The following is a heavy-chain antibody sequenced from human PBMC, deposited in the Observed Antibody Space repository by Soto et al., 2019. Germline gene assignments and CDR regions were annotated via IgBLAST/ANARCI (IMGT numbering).Heavy chain of an antibody. J-gene: IGHJ6*02. CDR1: GFTFSSYG. CDR2: IWYDGSNK. Sequence: ESGGGVVQPGRSLRLSCAASGFTFSSYGMHWVRQAPGKGLEWVAVIWYDGSNKYYADSVKGRFTISRDNSKNTLYLQMNSLRAEDTAVYYCASWWNYNGMDVWGQGTTVTVSS. V-gene: IGHV3-33*01. D-gene: IGHD2-15*01. CDR3: ASWWNYNGMDV.